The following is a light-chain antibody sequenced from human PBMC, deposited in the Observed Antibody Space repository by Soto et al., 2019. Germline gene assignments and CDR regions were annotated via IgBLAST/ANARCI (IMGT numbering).Light chain of an antibody. CDR2: DVN. J-gene: IGLJ1*01. V-gene: IGLV2-14*03. Sequence: QSALTQPASVSGSPGQAIAISCTGTSSDIGAYDYVSWYQQHPDKAPKLIIFDVNSRPLGVSYRFSGSKSGKTASLTISGLQAEDEADSACSSYTTSRSYVFGTGTKLNVL. CDR1: SSDIGAYDY. CDR3: SSYTTSRSYV.